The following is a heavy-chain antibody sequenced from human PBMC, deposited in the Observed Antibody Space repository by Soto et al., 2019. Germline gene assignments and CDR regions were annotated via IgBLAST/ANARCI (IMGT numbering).Heavy chain of an antibody. D-gene: IGHD3-10*01. Sequence: GGSLRLSCAASGFSFHDAWMNWVRQAPGKGLEWVGRIRSKTDGETTDYAAPVKGRFSVSRDDSKNTLYLQMNSLKTEDTAVYYCTADLIGTYYSPYDYWGQGILVPVSS. V-gene: IGHV3-15*07. CDR3: TADLIGTYYSPYDY. CDR2: IRSKTDGETT. J-gene: IGHJ4*02. CDR1: GFSFHDAW.